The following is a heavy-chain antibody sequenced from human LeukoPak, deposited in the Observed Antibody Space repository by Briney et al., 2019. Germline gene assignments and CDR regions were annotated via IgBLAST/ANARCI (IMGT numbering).Heavy chain of an antibody. Sequence: VASVKVSCKASGGTFSSYAISWVRQAPGRGLEWMGGIIPIFGTANYAQKFQGRVTITADESTSTAYMELSSLRSEDTAVYYCARVTPAYAFDIWGQGTMVTVSS. CDR2: IIPIFGTA. CDR1: GGTFSSYA. V-gene: IGHV1-69*01. CDR3: ARVTPAYAFDI. J-gene: IGHJ3*02.